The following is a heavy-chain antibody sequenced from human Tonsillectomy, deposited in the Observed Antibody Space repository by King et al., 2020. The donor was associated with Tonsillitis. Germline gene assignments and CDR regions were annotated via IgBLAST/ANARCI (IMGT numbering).Heavy chain of an antibody. CDR3: ARRGYSYGDDAFDI. D-gene: IGHD5-12*01. V-gene: IGHV4-39*01. CDR2: TYYSGST. J-gene: IGHJ3*02. Sequence: QLQESGPGLVKPSETLSLTCTVSGGSISSSSYYWGWIRQPPGKGLEWIGSTYYSGSTYYNPSLKSRVTISIDTSKNKFSLKLRSVTAADTAVYYCARRGYSYGDDAFDIWGQGTMVTVS. CDR1: GGSISSSSYY.